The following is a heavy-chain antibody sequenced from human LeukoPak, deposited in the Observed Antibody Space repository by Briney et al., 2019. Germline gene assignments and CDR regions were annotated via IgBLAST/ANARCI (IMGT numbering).Heavy chain of an antibody. J-gene: IGHJ4*02. D-gene: IGHD4-17*01. CDR1: GFTFSSYA. Sequence: GGSLRLSCAASGFTFSSYAMSWVRQAPGKGLEWVSVISGSGGSTYYADSVKGRFTISRDNSKNTLYLQMNSLRAEDTAVYYCAKAGSDYGDFDYWGQGTLVTVSS. V-gene: IGHV3-23*01. CDR2: ISGSGGST. CDR3: AKAGSDYGDFDY.